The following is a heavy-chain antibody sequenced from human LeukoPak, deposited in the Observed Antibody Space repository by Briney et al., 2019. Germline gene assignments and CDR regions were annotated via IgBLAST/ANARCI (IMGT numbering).Heavy chain of an antibody. V-gene: IGHV3-53*01. CDR2: IHRGATT. D-gene: IGHD4-17*01. CDR3: ARMDYGDDY. J-gene: IGHJ4*02. CDR1: GFTVSSKH. Sequence: QPGGSLRLSCAASGFTVSSKHMSWVRHAPGKGREWVSVIHRGATTHYADSVKGRFTISRDTYKNTVYLQMNSLSAEDTAVYYCARMDYGDDYWGQGTLVTVSS.